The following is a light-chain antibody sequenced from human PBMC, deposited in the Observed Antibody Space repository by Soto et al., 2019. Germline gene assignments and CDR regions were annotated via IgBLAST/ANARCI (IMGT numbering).Light chain of an antibody. V-gene: IGKV3-20*01. Sequence: EIVLTQSPGTLSLSPGERATLSCRASQSVSSTYIAWYQQNPGQAPRLLIYGASSRATGIPDRFSGSGSGTDFPLTISIREPEDFAVYFCQQYGRSPPFTFGQGTKVEIK. CDR3: QQYGRSPPFT. CDR2: GAS. CDR1: QSVSSTY. J-gene: IGKJ2*01.